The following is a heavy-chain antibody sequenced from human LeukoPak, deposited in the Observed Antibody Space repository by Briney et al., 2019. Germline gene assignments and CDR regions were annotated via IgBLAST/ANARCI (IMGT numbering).Heavy chain of an antibody. Sequence: PSETLSLTCTVSGGSITTYYWSWIRQPPGKGLEGCAFIYYGGSTNYNPSLKSRVAISLDTSKNQFSLRLTSVTAADTAVYYCARGRYSAGDNWFDPWGQGTLVTVSS. CDR2: IYYGGST. D-gene: IGHD3-9*01. CDR3: ARGRYSAGDNWFDP. J-gene: IGHJ5*02. CDR1: GGSITTYY. V-gene: IGHV4-59*08.